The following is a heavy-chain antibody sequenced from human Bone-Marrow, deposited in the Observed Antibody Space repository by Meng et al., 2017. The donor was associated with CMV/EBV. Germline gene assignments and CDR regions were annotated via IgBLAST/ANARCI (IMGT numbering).Heavy chain of an antibody. CDR1: GYSFTSYW. V-gene: IGHV3-7*01. Sequence: SCKGSGYSFTSYWIGWVRQAPGKGLEWVANIKQDGSEKYYVDSVKGRFTISRDNAKNSLYLQMNSLRAEDTAVYYCARRNWYFDLWGRGTLVTVSS. CDR3: ARRNWYFDL. CDR2: IKQDGSEK. J-gene: IGHJ2*01.